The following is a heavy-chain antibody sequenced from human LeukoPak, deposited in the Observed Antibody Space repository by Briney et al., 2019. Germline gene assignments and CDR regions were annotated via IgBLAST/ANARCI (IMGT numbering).Heavy chain of an antibody. D-gene: IGHD6-19*01. CDR2: IIPIFGTA. CDR1: GGTFSSYA. CDR3: ARAGEVYNSGSYLEY. V-gene: IGHV1-69*13. Sequence: ASVKVSCKASGGTFSSYAISWVRQAPGQGLEWMGGIIPIFGTANYAQKFQGRVTITADESTSTAYMELSSLRSEDTAVYYCARAGEVYNSGSYLEYWGQGTLVTVSS. J-gene: IGHJ4*02.